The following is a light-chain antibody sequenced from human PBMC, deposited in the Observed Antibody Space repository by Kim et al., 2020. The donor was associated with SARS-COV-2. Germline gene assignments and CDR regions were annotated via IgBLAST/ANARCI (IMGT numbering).Light chain of an antibody. Sequence: RATINCKSSQNVLYSSNNKNYLAWYQQRPGQPPNLLIYWASTRESGVPDRFSGSGSETDFTLTISSLQAEDVAVYYCQQYYETPLTFGGGTKLEI. CDR2: WAS. CDR1: QNVLYSSNNKNY. J-gene: IGKJ4*01. CDR3: QQYYETPLT. V-gene: IGKV4-1*01.